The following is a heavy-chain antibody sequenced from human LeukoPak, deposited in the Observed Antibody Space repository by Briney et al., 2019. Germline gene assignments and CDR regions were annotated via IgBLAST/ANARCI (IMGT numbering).Heavy chain of an antibody. CDR3: AGDRPSAPFDYWVNY. CDR1: GFTFSSYA. CDR2: ISYDGSNK. D-gene: IGHD3-9*01. V-gene: IGHV3-30-3*01. J-gene: IGHJ4*02. Sequence: GGSLRLSCAASGFTFSSYAMHWVRQAPGKGLEWVAVISYDGSNKYYADSVKGRFTISRDNSKNTLYLQMNSLRAEDTAVYYCAGDRPSAPFDYWVNYWGQGTLVTVSS.